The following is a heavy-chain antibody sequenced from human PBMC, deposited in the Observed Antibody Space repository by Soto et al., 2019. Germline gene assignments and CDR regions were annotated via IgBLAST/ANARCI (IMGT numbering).Heavy chain of an antibody. V-gene: IGHV5-10-1*01. D-gene: IGHD3-3*01. J-gene: IGHJ6*02. Sequence: LGESLKISCNGSGYSFTSYWISWVRQMPGKGLEWMGRIDPSDSYTNYSPSFQGHVTISADKSISTAYLQWSSLKASDTAMYYCARLGGSKHSVTAKEVDYYYYGMDVWGQGTTVTVSS. CDR3: ARLGGSKHSVTAKEVDYYYYGMDV. CDR2: IDPSDSYT. CDR1: GYSFTSYW.